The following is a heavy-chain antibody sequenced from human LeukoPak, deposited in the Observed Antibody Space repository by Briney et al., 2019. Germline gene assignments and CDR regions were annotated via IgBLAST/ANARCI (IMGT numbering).Heavy chain of an antibody. CDR1: GFTFSSYA. D-gene: IGHD6-19*01. V-gene: IGHV3-23*01. J-gene: IGHJ4*02. Sequence: GGSLRVSCAASGFTFSSYAMSWVRQAPGKGLEWVSAISGSGGSTYYADSVKGRFTISRDNSKNTLYLQMNSLRAEDTAVYYCAKDLDARIAVAGIDYWGQGTLVTVSS. CDR2: ISGSGGST. CDR3: AKDLDARIAVAGIDY.